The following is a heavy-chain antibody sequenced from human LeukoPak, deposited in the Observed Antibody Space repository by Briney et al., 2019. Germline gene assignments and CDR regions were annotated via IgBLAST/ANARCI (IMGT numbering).Heavy chain of an antibody. D-gene: IGHD2-2*01. V-gene: IGHV4-31*03. CDR1: GGSISSGGYY. CDR2: IYYSGNT. Sequence: KPSQTLSLTCTVSGGSISSGGYYWSWIRQHPGKGLGWIGYIYYSGNTYYNPSLKSRVTISVDTSKNQFSLKLSSVTAADTAVYYCARGYCTSSSCFARHWFDPWGQGTLVTVSS. J-gene: IGHJ5*02. CDR3: ARGYCTSSSCFARHWFDP.